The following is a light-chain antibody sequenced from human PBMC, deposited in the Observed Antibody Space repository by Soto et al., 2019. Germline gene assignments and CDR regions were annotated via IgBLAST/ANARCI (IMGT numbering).Light chain of an antibody. CDR1: RNVSSSY. CDR3: QQYGSSPWT. J-gene: IGKJ1*01. CDR2: GAS. Sequence: EIVLTQSPGTLSLSPGERATLSCRHTRNVSSSYFAWYEQKPGQAPRLVIYGASSRATGIPDRFSGSGSGTDFTLTISRLESEDFAVYYCQQYGSSPWTFAQGTKVDIK. V-gene: IGKV3-20*01.